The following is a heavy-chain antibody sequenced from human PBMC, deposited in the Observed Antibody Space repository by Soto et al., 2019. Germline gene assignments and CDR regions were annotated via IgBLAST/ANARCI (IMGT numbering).Heavy chain of an antibody. CDR1: GGSISSGGYY. D-gene: IGHD3-22*01. J-gene: IGHJ4*02. V-gene: IGHV4-31*03. CDR3: ARDSASSGYYPHYFDY. Sequence: QVQLQESGPGLVKPSQTLSLTCTVSGGSISSGGYYWSWIRQHPGKGLEWIGYIYYSGSTYYNPSLKSRVTISVDTSKNQFYLKLSSVTAADTAVYYCARDSASSGYYPHYFDYWGQGTLVTVSS. CDR2: IYYSGST.